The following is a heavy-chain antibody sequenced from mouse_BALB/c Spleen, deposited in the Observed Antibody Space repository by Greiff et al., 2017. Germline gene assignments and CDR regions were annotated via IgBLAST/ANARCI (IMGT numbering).Heavy chain of an antibody. D-gene: IGHD2-2*01. V-gene: IGHV1-87*01. CDR2: IYPGDGDT. J-gene: IGHJ4*01. Sequence: VQLQQSGTVLARPGASVKMSCKASGYTFTSYWMHWVKQRPGQGLEWIGAIYPGDGDTRYTQKFKGKATLTADKSSSTAYMQLSSLASEDSAVYYCARGGYGYDDYYAMDYWGQGTSVTVSS. CDR1: GYTFTSYW. CDR3: ARGGYGYDDYYAMDY.